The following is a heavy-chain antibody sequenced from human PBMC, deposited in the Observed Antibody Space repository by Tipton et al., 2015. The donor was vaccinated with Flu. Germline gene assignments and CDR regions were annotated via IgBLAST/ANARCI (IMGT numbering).Heavy chain of an antibody. V-gene: IGHV4-38-2*01. CDR1: GYSISSNYY. CDR2: IYHSGTT. D-gene: IGHD3-10*02. Sequence: LRLSCAVSGYSISSNYYWGWIRQPPGKGLEWIGTIYHSGTTYYNPSLKSRLTMSVDPSNNQFSLKLNSVTAADTAVYYCARHTGDSVRGVVDYWGQGTLVTVSS. CDR3: ARHTGDSVRGVVDY. J-gene: IGHJ4*02.